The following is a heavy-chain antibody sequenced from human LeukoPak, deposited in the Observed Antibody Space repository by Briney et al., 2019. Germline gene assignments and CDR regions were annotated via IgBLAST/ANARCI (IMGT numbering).Heavy chain of an antibody. CDR2: ISYDGSNK. CDR1: GFTFSSYA. Sequence: PGGSLRLSCAASGFTFSSYAMHWVRQAPGKGLEWVAHISYDGSNKNYADSVKGRFTISRDNSKNTLYLQMNSLRAEDTAVYYCARESGRRNSKDFFDFWGQGTLVTVSS. D-gene: IGHD2/OR15-2a*01. CDR3: ARESGRRNSKDFFDF. V-gene: IGHV3-30-3*01. J-gene: IGHJ4*02.